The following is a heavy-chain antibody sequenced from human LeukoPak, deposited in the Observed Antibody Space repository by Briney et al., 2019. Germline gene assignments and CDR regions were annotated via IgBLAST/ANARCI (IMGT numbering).Heavy chain of an antibody. CDR2: MYHSGST. CDR3: ARGSLEGDYYMDV. D-gene: IGHD1-26*01. Sequence: SETLSLTCSVSGYSISSGYYWGWIRQPPGKGLEWIGSMYHSGSTYYNPSLKSRVAISVDTSKNQFSLKLSSVTAADTAVYYCARGSLEGDYYMDVWGKGTTVTVSS. CDR1: GYSISSGYY. J-gene: IGHJ6*03. V-gene: IGHV4-38-2*02.